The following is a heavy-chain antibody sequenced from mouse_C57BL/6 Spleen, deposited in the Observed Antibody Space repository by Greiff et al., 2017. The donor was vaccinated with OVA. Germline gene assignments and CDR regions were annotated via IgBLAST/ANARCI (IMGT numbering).Heavy chain of an antibody. Sequence: QVQLQQPGAELVRPGSSVKLSCKASGYTFTSYWMDWVKQRPGQGLEWIGNIYPSDSETHYNQKFKDKATLTVDKSSSTAYMQLSRLTSVDSAVYYCARGYGNYFDYWGQGTTLTVSS. CDR2: IYPSDSET. V-gene: IGHV1-61*01. D-gene: IGHD2-1*01. CDR3: ARGYGNYFDY. J-gene: IGHJ2*01. CDR1: GYTFTSYW.